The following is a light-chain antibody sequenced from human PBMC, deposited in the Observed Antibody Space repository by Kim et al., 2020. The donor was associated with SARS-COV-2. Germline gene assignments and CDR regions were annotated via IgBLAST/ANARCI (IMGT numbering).Light chain of an antibody. CDR3: QQYGTSHYT. Sequence: SPGERATLSCRACQSVRRTCFAWYQQKPCQAPGLLIYGTSRRASAIPDRFSGRVSGTDFTLTISRLEPGDVAVYYCQQYGTSHYTFGQGTKLEI. V-gene: IGKV3-20*01. J-gene: IGKJ2*01. CDR2: GTS. CDR1: QSVRRTC.